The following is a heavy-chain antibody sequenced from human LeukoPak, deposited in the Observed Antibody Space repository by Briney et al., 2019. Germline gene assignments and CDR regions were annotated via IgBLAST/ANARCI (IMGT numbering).Heavy chain of an antibody. CDR2: ISYDGSNK. CDR3: ARGSWYRAEYFQH. J-gene: IGHJ1*01. V-gene: IGHV3-30*03. Sequence: PGGSLRLSCAASGFTFSSYGMHWVRQAPGKGLEWVAVISYDGSNKYYADSVKGRFTIARDNSKNTLYLQMNSLRVEDTAVYYCARGSWYRAEYFQHWGQGTLVTVSS. CDR1: GFTFSSYG. D-gene: IGHD6-13*01.